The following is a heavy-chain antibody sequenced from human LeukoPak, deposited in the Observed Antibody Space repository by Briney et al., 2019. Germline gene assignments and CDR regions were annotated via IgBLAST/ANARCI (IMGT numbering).Heavy chain of an antibody. D-gene: IGHD3/OR15-3a*01. Sequence: GGSLRLSCAVSGITLSNYGMSWVRQAPGKGLEWVAGISDSGGSTNYADSVKGRFTISRDNPKNTLYLQMNSLRAEDTAVYFCAKRGVVIRVILVGFHKEAYYFESWGQGALVTVSS. J-gene: IGHJ4*02. CDR2: ISDSGGST. V-gene: IGHV3-23*01. CDR1: GITLSNYG. CDR3: AKRGVVIRVILVGFHKEAYYFES.